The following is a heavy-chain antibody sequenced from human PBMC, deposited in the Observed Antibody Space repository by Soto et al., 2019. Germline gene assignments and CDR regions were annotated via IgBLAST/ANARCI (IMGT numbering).Heavy chain of an antibody. V-gene: IGHV3-74*01. CDR3: ARGGWKAYYMDV. CDR1: GFSFSDYW. Sequence: EVQLVESGGGLIQPGGSLRLSCAASGFSFSDYWIQWVRQVPGKGLVWVSRNKGDETTTNYADFVKGRFTISRDTAKNTVFRHMDSLSVEDTAVYYCARGGWKAYYMDVWGKGATVSVSS. D-gene: IGHD1-1*01. CDR2: NKGDETTT. J-gene: IGHJ6*03.